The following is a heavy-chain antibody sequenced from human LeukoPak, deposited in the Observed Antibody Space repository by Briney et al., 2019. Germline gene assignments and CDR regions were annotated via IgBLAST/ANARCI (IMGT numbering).Heavy chain of an antibody. CDR1: GGSISSSSYY. D-gene: IGHD6-13*01. J-gene: IGHJ4*02. CDR3: ARAAAGPRWFDY. V-gene: IGHV4-39*01. CDR2: IYYSGST. Sequence: KASETLSLTCTVSGGSISSSSYYWGWIRQPPGKGLEWIGSIYYSGSTYYNPSLKSRVTISVDTSKNQFSLKLNSVTAADTAVYYCARAAAGPRWFDYWGQGTLVTVSS.